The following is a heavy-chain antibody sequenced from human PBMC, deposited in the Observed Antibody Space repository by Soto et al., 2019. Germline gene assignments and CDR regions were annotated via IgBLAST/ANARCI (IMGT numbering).Heavy chain of an antibody. D-gene: IGHD1-1*01. J-gene: IGHJ6*02. V-gene: IGHV3-33*01. CDR3: ARERRRDQGGWNDWTLSYGMDV. CDR1: GWTVGNYG. CDR2: IWYDGSNK. Sequence: VSGWTVGNYGMHWVRKEKGKGLEWVAVIWYDGSNKYYADSVKGRFTISRDNSKNTLYLQMNSLRAEDTAVYYCARERRRDQGGWNDWTLSYGMDVWGQGPTVTVSS.